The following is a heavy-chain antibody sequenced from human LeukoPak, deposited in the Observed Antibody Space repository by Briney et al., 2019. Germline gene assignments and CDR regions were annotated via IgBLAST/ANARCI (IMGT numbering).Heavy chain of an antibody. V-gene: IGHV1-69*04. CDR2: IIPILGIA. Sequence: SVTVSCKASGGTFSSYAISWVRQAPGQGLEWMGRIIPILGIANYAQKFQGRVTITADKSTSTAYMELSSLRSEDTAVYYCAREAPPHYYGSGKGFDPWGQGTLVTVSS. D-gene: IGHD3-10*01. CDR1: GGTFSSYA. J-gene: IGHJ5*02. CDR3: AREAPPHYYGSGKGFDP.